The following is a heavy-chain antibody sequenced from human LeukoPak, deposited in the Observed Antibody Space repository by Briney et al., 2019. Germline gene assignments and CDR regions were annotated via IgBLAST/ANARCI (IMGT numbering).Heavy chain of an antibody. CDR3: TTDGPGYYYDSSSSPPL. Sequence: GGSLRLSCAASGFTFSNAWMTWVRQTPGKGLEWVGRVKSKTDGGTTDYAAPVKGRFTISRDDSKNTLYLQMNSLQTEDTAVYYCTTDGPGYYYDSSSSPPLWGQGTLVTVSS. CDR1: GFTFSNAW. J-gene: IGHJ4*02. D-gene: IGHD3-22*01. V-gene: IGHV3-15*01. CDR2: VKSKTDGGTT.